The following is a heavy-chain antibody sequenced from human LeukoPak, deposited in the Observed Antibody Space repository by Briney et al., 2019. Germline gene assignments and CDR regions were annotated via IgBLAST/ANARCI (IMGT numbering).Heavy chain of an antibody. Sequence: PSETLSLTCTVSAGSISRNYWSWIRQPPEKGLQWIGYISYSGSTDYNPSLKSRVTISVDTSKNQFSLRLSSVTAADTAVYYCAAGGSWFDPWGQGTLVTVSS. J-gene: IGHJ5*02. D-gene: IGHD3-16*01. V-gene: IGHV4-59*01. CDR3: AAGGSWFDP. CDR2: ISYSGST. CDR1: AGSISRNY.